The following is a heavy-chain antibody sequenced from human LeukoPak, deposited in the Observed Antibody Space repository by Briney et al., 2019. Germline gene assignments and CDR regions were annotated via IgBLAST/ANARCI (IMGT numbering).Heavy chain of an antibody. V-gene: IGHV1-18*01. D-gene: IGHD3-10*01. CDR1: GYTFTSYG. Sequence: ASVKVSCKASGYTFTSYGITWVRQAPGQGLEWMGWISAYNGNTKYAQKLQGRVTMTTDTSTSTAYMELGSLRSDDTAVYYCARDLGSYYYYAMDVWGQGTTVTVSS. CDR3: ARDLGSYYYYAMDV. J-gene: IGHJ6*02. CDR2: ISAYNGNT.